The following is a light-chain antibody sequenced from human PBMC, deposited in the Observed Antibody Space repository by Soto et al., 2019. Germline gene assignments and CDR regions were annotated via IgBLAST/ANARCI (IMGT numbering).Light chain of an antibody. Sequence: EIGMTQSQATLSVSPGERATLSCRASQSVNSNLVWYQQKPGQAPRLLIYGASTRATGIPGRFSGSGYGTEFTLTVSSLQSEDFAVYYCQQYNNWLWTFGQGTKVEIK. V-gene: IGKV3-15*01. CDR1: QSVNSN. CDR2: GAS. CDR3: QQYNNWLWT. J-gene: IGKJ1*01.